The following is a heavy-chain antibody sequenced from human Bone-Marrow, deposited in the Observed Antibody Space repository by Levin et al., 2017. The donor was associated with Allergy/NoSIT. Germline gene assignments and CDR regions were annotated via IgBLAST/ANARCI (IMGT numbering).Heavy chain of an antibody. CDR3: AKEGRDILTGPRHFWYYYYGMDV. Sequence: GGSLRLSCAASGFTFDDYAMHWVRQAPGKGLEWVSLISWDGGSTYYADSVKGRFTISRDNSKNSLYLQMNSLRAEDTALYYCAKEGRDILTGPRHFWYYYYGMDVWGQGTTVTVSS. CDR2: ISWDGGST. V-gene: IGHV3-43D*03. D-gene: IGHD3-9*01. J-gene: IGHJ6*02. CDR1: GFTFDDYA.